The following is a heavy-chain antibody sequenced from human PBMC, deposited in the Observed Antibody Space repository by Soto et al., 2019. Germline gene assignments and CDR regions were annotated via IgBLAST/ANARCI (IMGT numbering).Heavy chain of an antibody. V-gene: IGHV3-23*01. Sequence: GGSLRLSCAASGFTFSSYAMSWVRQAPGKGLEWVSGISGSGGSTYYADSVKGRFTISRDNSKNTLYLQTNSLRAEDTAVYYCAKDRKSGSGWYWDYWAQGTLVPGSS. CDR3: AKDRKSGSGWYWDY. J-gene: IGHJ4*02. D-gene: IGHD6-19*01. CDR1: GFTFSSYA. CDR2: ISGSGGST.